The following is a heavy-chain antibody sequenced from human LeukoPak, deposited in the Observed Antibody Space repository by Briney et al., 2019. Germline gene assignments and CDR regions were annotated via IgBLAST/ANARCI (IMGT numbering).Heavy chain of an antibody. CDR3: AGAGMTGYYILGY. CDR1: GGSFSGYY. V-gene: IGHV4-34*01. D-gene: IGHD3-9*01. CDR2: INHSGST. J-gene: IGHJ4*02. Sequence: PSQTLSLTCAVYGGSFSGYYWSWIRQPPGKGLEWIGEINHSGSTNYNPSLKSRVTISVDTSKNQFSLKLSSVTAADTAVYYCAGAGMTGYYILGYWGQGTLVTVSS.